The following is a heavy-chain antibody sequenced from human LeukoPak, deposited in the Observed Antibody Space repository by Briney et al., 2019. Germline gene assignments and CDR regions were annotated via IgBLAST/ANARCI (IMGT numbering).Heavy chain of an antibody. CDR1: GFTVSSNY. D-gene: IGHD3-22*01. V-gene: IGHV3-53*01. J-gene: IGHJ4*02. CDR3: ARGSGNYYDSSGYDY. Sequence: PGGSLRLSCAASGFTVSSNYMSWVRQAPGKGLEWVSVIYSGGSTYYADSVKGRFTISRDNSKNTLYLQMNSLRAEDTAVYYCARGSGNYYDSSGYDYWGQGTLVTVSS. CDR2: IYSGGST.